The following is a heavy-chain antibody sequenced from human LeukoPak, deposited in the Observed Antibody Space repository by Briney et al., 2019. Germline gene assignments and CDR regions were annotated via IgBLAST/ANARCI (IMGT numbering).Heavy chain of an antibody. V-gene: IGHV1-8*01. CDR2: MNPNSGDT. CDR1: GYTLTSTE. Sequence: GSVRVSCTAFGYTLTSTEIMWVRQAPGHELEWMGWMNPNSGDTGYAQKFQGRVTMTRDTSTSTAYMELSRLRFEDTAVYYCARAPRQLSYEYGVDVWGQGTTVTVSS. CDR3: ARAPRQLSYEYGVDV. D-gene: IGHD5-18*01. J-gene: IGHJ6*02.